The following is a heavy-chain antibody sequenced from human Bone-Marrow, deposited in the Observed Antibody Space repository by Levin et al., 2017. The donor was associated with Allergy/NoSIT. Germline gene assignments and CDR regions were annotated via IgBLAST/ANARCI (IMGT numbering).Heavy chain of an antibody. CDR2: ITYDGAKE. J-gene: IGHJ6*02. CDR1: GFSFNTYV. CDR3: AKGETGWPYYYALDV. D-gene: IGHD6-19*01. V-gene: IGHV3-30-3*01. Sequence: HTGGSLRLSCAASGFSFNTYVMHWVRQTPGKGLEWTALITYDGAKEYYADSVTGRFTISRDNSENTLHLQMESLREEDTAVYYCAKGETGWPYYYALDVWGQGTTVTVSS.